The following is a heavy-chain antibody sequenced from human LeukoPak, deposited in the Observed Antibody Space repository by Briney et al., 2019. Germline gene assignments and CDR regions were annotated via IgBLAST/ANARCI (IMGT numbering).Heavy chain of an antibody. D-gene: IGHD3-3*01. CDR2: ISGSGGST. V-gene: IGHV3-23*01. CDR1: GFTFSSYA. J-gene: IGHJ4*02. CDR3: ARQYDFWSGPISDY. Sequence: GGSLRLSCAASGFTFSSYAMSWVRQAPGKGLEWVSAISGSGGSTYYADSVKGRFTISRDNSKNTLYLQMNSLRAEDTAVYYCARQYDFWSGPISDYWGQGTLVTVSS.